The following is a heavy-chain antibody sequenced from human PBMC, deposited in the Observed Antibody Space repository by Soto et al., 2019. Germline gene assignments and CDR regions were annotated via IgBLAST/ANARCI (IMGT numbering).Heavy chain of an antibody. CDR2: INHSGST. D-gene: IGHD3-10*01. CDR1: GGSFSGYY. V-gene: IGHV4-34*01. CDR3: ARVHYGSGSYLLY. J-gene: IGHJ4*02. Sequence: QVQLQQWGAGLLKPSETLSLTCAVYGGSFSGYYWSWIRQPPGKGLEWIGEINHSGSTNYNPSLKRRVTLSVDTSKNQFSLKLSSVPAADTAVYYCARVHYGSGSYLLYWGQGTLVTVSS.